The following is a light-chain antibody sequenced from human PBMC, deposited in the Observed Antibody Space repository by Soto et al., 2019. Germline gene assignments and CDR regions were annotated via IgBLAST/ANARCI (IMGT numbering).Light chain of an antibody. Sequence: QSALTQPPSASGSPGQSVTISCTGTSSDVGGYNFVSWYQHFPGKAPKLIIYEVTKRPSVVPDRFSGSKSGNTASLTVSGLQTDDEADYYCSSYGGSNNFVFGTGTKLTVL. V-gene: IGLV2-8*01. CDR3: SSYGGSNNFV. J-gene: IGLJ1*01. CDR1: SSDVGGYNF. CDR2: EVT.